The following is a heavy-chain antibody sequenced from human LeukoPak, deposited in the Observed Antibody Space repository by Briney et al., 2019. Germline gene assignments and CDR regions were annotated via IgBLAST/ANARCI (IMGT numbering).Heavy chain of an antibody. CDR1: GVSLSSGDYY. CDR3: ARARYYYESSGYFSYYFDS. D-gene: IGHD3-22*01. CDR2: IYHTGNT. Sequence: NTSETLSLTCTVSGVSLSSGDYYWSWVRQSPGKVLEWIGYIYHTGNTYYNPSLKNRVTKAVDTSKNQFSLKLTSVTAADTAVYYCARARYYYESSGYFSYYFDSWGQGTLVIVSS. J-gene: IGHJ4*02. V-gene: IGHV4-30-4*01.